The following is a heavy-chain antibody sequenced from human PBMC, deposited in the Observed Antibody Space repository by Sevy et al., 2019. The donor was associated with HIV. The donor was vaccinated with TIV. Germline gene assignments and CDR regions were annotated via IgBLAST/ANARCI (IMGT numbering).Heavy chain of an antibody. D-gene: IGHD2-15*01. CDR3: ARFVGYCSGGRCSIIDF. J-gene: IGHJ4*02. CDR2: ISYNGRNQ. Sequence: GGSLRLSCAASGFSLSDHAVSWVRQTPGKGLEWLAVISYNGRNQYYADSVKGRFIISKDDSKNALYLQLNSLRAEDTAVYYCARFVGYCSGGRCSIIDFWGQGTLVTV. CDR1: GFSLSDHA. V-gene: IGHV3-30*04.